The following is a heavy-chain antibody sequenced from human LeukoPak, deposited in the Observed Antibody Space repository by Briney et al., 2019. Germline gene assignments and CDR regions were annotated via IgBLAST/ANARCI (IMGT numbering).Heavy chain of an antibody. CDR2: ISSSSSYI. CDR1: GFTFSSYS. Sequence: PGGSLRLSCAASGFTFSSYSMNWVRQAPGKGLEWVSSISSSSSYIYYADSVKGRFTISRDNAKNSLYLQMNSLRAEDTAVYYCARGTYYYDMDSLFDYWGQGTLVTVSS. D-gene: IGHD3-22*01. V-gene: IGHV3-21*01. CDR3: ARGTYYYDMDSLFDY. J-gene: IGHJ4*02.